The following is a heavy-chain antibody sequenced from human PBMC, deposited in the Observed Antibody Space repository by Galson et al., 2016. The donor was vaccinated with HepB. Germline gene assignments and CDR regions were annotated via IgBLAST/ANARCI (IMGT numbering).Heavy chain of an antibody. Sequence: SLRLFCAASGFTFSNYWMSWVRQAPGKGLECVANLKQDGSDKYYVDSVKGRFTISRDNAKNSLYLQMNSLRAEDTAVYYCATGGSRGISDAFGFWGQGTMVTVSS. CDR3: ATGGSRGISDAFGF. J-gene: IGHJ3*01. D-gene: IGHD3-16*01. CDR1: GFTFSNYW. V-gene: IGHV3-7*01. CDR2: LKQDGSDK.